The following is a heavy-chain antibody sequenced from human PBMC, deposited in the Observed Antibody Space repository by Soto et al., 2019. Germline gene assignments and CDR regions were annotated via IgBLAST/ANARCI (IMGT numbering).Heavy chain of an antibody. CDR2: IHSDGSST. D-gene: IGHD2-21*02. CDR3: ARGDRGAFDL. CDR1: GFTFSYYW. Sequence: EVQLVESEGGLVQPGGSLRLSYAASGFTFSYYWMHWVRQAPGRGLVWVSRIHSDGSSTTYADSVKGRFTISRDNAKNTLYLQMNSLRAEDTAVYYCARGDRGAFDLWGQGTMVTVSS. J-gene: IGHJ3*01. V-gene: IGHV3-74*01.